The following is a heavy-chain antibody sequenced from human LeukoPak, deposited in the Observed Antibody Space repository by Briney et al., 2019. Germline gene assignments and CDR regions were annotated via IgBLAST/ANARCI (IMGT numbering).Heavy chain of an antibody. J-gene: IGHJ4*02. CDR1: GDSISSGDYY. CDR3: AREYSYYYGSGSHYTPFDY. Sequence: SEPLSLTCTVSGDSISSGDYYWSWIRQPAGKGLEWIGRISSSGSTNYNPSLKSRVTISVDTSKNQFSLKLSSVTAADTAVYYCAREYSYYYGSGSHYTPFDYWGQGTLVTVSS. CDR2: ISSSGST. V-gene: IGHV4-61*02. D-gene: IGHD3-10*01.